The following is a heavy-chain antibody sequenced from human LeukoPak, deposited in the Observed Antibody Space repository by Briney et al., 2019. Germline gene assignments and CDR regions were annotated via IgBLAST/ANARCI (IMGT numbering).Heavy chain of an antibody. V-gene: IGHV4-31*03. CDR1: GGSISSGGYY. CDR3: ARFLAARTLNYFDY. J-gene: IGHJ4*02. CDR2: IYYSGST. Sequence: PSETLSLTCTVSGGSISSGGYYWSWIRQHPGKGLEWIGYIYYSGSTYYNPSLKSRVTISVDTSKNQFSLKLSSVTAADTAVYYCARFLAARTLNYFDYWGQGTLVTVSS. D-gene: IGHD6-6*01.